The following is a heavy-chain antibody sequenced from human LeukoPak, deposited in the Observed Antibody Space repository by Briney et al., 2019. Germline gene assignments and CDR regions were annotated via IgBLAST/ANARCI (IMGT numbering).Heavy chain of an antibody. Sequence: PGVTLRLSCAASGFTFSSYAMHWVRQPPGKGLEYVAVISYHGSNKYYADSVKGRFTISRDNYKNTLYLQMNGMRAEDRAVYYCAREGYSSGHFDYWGQGTLVTVSS. J-gene: IGHJ4*02. CDR2: ISYHGSNK. V-gene: IGHV3-30*01. CDR1: GFTFSSYA. D-gene: IGHD6-19*01. CDR3: AREGYSSGHFDY.